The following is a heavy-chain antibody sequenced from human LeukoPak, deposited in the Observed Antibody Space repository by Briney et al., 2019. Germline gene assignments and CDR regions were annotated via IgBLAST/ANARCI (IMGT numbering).Heavy chain of an antibody. Sequence: PGGSLRLSCAASGFTFSSYEMNWVRQAPGKGLEWVSYISSSGSTIYYADSVKGRFTISRDNAKNSLYLQMNSLRAEDTAVYYCARDRGYGDYAEYQGAFDYWGEGTLVTVSS. J-gene: IGHJ4*02. CDR2: ISSSGSTI. CDR3: ARDRGYGDYAEYQGAFDY. D-gene: IGHD4-17*01. V-gene: IGHV3-48*03. CDR1: GFTFSSYE.